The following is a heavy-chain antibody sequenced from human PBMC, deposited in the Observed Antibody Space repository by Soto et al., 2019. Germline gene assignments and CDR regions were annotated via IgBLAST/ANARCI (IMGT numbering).Heavy chain of an antibody. V-gene: IGHV1-18*01. CDR2: ISAYNGNT. J-gene: IGHJ3*02. Sequence: ASVKVSCKASGYTFTSYGISWVRQAPGQGLEWMGWISAYNGNTNYAQKLQGRVTMTTDTSTSTAYMELRSLRSDDTAVYYCARDDGGYCSGGSCYDGFDAFDIWGQGAMVTVSS. CDR1: GYTFTSYG. CDR3: ARDDGGYCSGGSCYDGFDAFDI. D-gene: IGHD2-15*01.